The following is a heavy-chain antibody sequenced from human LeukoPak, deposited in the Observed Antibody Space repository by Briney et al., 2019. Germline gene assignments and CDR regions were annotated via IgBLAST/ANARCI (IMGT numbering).Heavy chain of an antibody. D-gene: IGHD5-12*01. J-gene: IGHJ4*02. CDR3: ARLHVDIVATTSYYFDY. CDR1: GFTFRNYW. Sequence: PGGSLRLSCVASGFTFRNYWMTWVRQAPGKRLEWVANIKQDGSDIHYVDSVKGRFTISRDNAKNSLCLQMNSLRAEDTAVYYCARLHVDIVATTSYYFDYWGQGTLVTVSS. V-gene: IGHV3-7*01. CDR2: IKQDGSDI.